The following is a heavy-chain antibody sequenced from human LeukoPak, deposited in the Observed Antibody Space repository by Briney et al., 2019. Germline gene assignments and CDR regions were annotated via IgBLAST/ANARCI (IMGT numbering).Heavy chain of an antibody. J-gene: IGHJ4*02. V-gene: IGHV3-21*04. CDR3: AKATYCSGGSCYYYFDY. D-gene: IGHD2-15*01. CDR1: GFTLSNYS. CDR2: ITGSSDFI. Sequence: PGGSLRLSCASSGFTLSNYSMNWVRQAPGKGLEWVSPITGSSDFIYYADYLKGRLTISRDNAKNSLYLQMNSLRAEDTAVYYCAKATYCSGGSCYYYFDYWGQGTLVTVSS.